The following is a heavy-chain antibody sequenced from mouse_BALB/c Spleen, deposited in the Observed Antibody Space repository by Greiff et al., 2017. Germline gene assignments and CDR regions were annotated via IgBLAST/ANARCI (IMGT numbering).Heavy chain of an antibody. J-gene: IGHJ2*01. V-gene: IGHV8-12*01. Sequence: QVTLKESGPGILQPSQTLSLTCSFSGFSLSTSGMGVSWIRQPSGKGLEWLAHIYWDDDKRYNPSLKSRLTISKDTSSNQVFLKITSVDTADTATYYCARSGTLYYFDYWGQGTTLTVSS. CDR2: IYWDDDK. D-gene: IGHD4-1*01. CDR3: ARSGTLYYFDY. CDR1: GFSLSTSGMG.